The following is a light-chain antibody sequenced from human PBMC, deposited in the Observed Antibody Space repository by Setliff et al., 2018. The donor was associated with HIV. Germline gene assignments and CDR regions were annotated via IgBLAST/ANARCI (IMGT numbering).Light chain of an antibody. CDR2: DVS. CDR3: SSYTSSNTGV. Sequence: QSALTQPASVSGSPGQSITISCAGTGSSVGGYNYVSWYQQHPGKAPKLMIYDVSNRPSGVSNRFSGSNSGHTASLTISGLQAEDEADYYCSSYTSSNTGVFGTGTKVTVL. J-gene: IGLJ1*01. CDR1: GSSVGGYNY. V-gene: IGLV2-14*03.